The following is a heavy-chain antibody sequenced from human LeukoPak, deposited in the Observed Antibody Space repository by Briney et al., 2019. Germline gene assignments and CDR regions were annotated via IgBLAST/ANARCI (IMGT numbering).Heavy chain of an antibody. V-gene: IGHV3-33*06. J-gene: IGHJ4*02. Sequence: PGGSLRLSCAASGFTFSSYGMHWVRQAPGKGLEWVAVIWYDGSNKYYADSVKGRFTISRDNSKNTLYLQMNSLRAEDTAVYYCAKEFLSAAAGNFDYWGQGTLVTVSS. CDR3: AKEFLSAAAGNFDY. CDR1: GFTFSSYG. CDR2: IWYDGSNK. D-gene: IGHD6-13*01.